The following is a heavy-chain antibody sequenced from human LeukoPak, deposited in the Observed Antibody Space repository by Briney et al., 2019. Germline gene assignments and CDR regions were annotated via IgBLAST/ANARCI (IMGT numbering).Heavy chain of an antibody. D-gene: IGHD6-19*01. Sequence: KPSETLSLTCTVSGGSISSYYWSWLREPAGKGLEWIGRIYTSGSTNYNPSHKSRVNMSGDTCKKQFPLKLSSVSAADTAVYYCARDAKWLVFDYWGQGTLVTVSS. V-gene: IGHV4-4*07. J-gene: IGHJ4*02. CDR2: IYTSGST. CDR3: ARDAKWLVFDY. CDR1: GGSISSYY.